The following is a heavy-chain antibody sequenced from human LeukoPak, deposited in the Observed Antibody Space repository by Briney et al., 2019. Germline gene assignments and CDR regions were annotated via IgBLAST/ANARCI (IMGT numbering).Heavy chain of an antibody. Sequence: GGSLRLSCAASGFTFSNAWMSWVRQAPGKGLEWVGRIKSKTDGGTTDYAAPVKGRFTISRDDSKNTLYLQMNSLKTEDTAVYYCTTEWELLHSFDYWGQGTLVTVSS. V-gene: IGHV3-15*01. D-gene: IGHD1-26*01. CDR1: GFTFSNAW. CDR2: IKSKTDGGTT. J-gene: IGHJ4*02. CDR3: TTEWELLHSFDY.